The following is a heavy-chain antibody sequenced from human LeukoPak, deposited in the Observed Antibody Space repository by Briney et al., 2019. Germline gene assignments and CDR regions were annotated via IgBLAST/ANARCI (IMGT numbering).Heavy chain of an antibody. Sequence: SETLSLTCAVYGGSFSGYYWSWIRQPPGKGLEWIGEINHSGSTNYNPSLKSRVTISVDTSKNQFSLKLSSVTAADTAVYYCARGGVLLWFGELARQRGYYFDYWGQGTLVTVSS. V-gene: IGHV4-34*01. CDR1: GGSFSGYY. D-gene: IGHD3-10*01. J-gene: IGHJ4*02. CDR2: INHSGST. CDR3: ARGGVLLWFGELARQRGYYFDY.